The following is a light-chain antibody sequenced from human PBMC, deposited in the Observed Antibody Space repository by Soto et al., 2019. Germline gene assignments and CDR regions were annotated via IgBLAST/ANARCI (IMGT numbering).Light chain of an antibody. CDR2: EAS. Sequence: DIQMTHSPSSLSASVGGSVSMTYGASQTLDVYLNWDQQEXGKTPXXRXYEASGLQSGGPSRFSGSGSGTEFTRTISSLQPEDFGTYYGQQTYTTPPTFGQGTRLEIK. CDR1: QTLDVY. V-gene: IGKV1-39*01. CDR3: QQTYTTPPT. J-gene: IGKJ5*01.